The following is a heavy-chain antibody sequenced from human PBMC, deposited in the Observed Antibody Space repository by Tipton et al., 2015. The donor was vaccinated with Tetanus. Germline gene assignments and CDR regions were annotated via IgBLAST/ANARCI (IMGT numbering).Heavy chain of an antibody. CDR1: GGSIRSGDYS. J-gene: IGHJ4*02. CDR3: ARANFDFPKKGPFDS. CDR2: ISSSGST. Sequence: GLVKPSETLSLTCAVSGGSIRSGDYSWNWIRQPPRKGLEWLAYISSSGSTNSNYSLKSRITISRDTSKNRFSLNPSSVTAADTAVYFCARANFDFPKKGPFDSWGQGSLVIVSS. V-gene: IGHV4-61*03. D-gene: IGHD3-3*01.